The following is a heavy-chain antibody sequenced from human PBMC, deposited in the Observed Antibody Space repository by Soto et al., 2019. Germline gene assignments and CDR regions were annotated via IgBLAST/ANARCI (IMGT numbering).Heavy chain of an antibody. Sequence: GGSLRLSCAASGFTFSSYGMHWVRQAPGKGLEWVAVIWYDGSNKYYADSVKGRFTISRDNSKNTLYLQMNSLRAEDTAVYYCARDAYYYDSSPPGAFDIWGQGTMVT. D-gene: IGHD3-22*01. V-gene: IGHV3-33*01. CDR3: ARDAYYYDSSPPGAFDI. CDR2: IWYDGSNK. J-gene: IGHJ3*02. CDR1: GFTFSSYG.